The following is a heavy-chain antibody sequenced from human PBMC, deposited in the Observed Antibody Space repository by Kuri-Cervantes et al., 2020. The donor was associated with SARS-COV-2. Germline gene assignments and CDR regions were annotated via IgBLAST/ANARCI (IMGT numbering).Heavy chain of an antibody. CDR3: VEDVVSTFCAWGNCYISSYMDV. CDR1: GYTFHGYL. J-gene: IGHJ6*03. V-gene: IGHV1-2*02. CDR2: INPKSGAS. Sequence: ASVKMSCNASGYTFHGYLIHWVRQAPGQGLEWMGWINPKSGASSYAQKFQGRVTMTRATSINTVYMELSTLRSDDTAVYFCVEDVVSTFCAWGNCYISSYMDVWGRGTTVTVSS. D-gene: IGHD2-2*02.